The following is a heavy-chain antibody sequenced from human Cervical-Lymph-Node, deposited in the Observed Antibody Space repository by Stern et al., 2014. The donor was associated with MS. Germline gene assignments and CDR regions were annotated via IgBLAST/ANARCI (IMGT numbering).Heavy chain of an antibody. J-gene: IGHJ6*02. CDR1: GFTFSSYG. CDR3: ARRLGYCSGGSCRHYYYGMDV. CDR2: ISYDGSNK. Sequence: VQLVESGGGVVQPGRSLRLSCAASGFTFSSYGMHWVRQAPGQGLEWVAVISYDGSNKYYADSVNGRFTISRDNSKNTLYLQMNSVRAEDPAVYYCARRLGYCSGGSCRHYYYGMDVWGQGTTVTVSS. D-gene: IGHD2-15*01. V-gene: IGHV3-30*03.